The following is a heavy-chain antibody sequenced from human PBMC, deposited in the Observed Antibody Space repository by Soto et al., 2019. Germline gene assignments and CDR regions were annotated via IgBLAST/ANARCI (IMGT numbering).Heavy chain of an antibody. V-gene: IGHV1-2*04. CDR2: INPNSGGT. D-gene: IGHD3-22*01. CDR1: GYTFTGYY. Sequence: ASVKVSCKASGYTFTGYYMHWVRQAPGQGLEWMGWINPNSGGTNYAQKFQGWVTMTRDTSISTAYMELSRLRSDDTAVYYCARESGPDYLDSSVYSPALDVFDFWGKGKRVTV. J-gene: IGHJ3*01. CDR3: ARESGPDYLDSSVYSPALDVFDF.